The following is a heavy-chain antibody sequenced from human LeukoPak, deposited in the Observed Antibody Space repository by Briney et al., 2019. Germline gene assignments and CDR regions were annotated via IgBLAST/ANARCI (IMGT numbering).Heavy chain of an antibody. Sequence: PGGSLRLSCAASGFTFDDYTMHWVRQAPGKGLEWVSLISWDGGSTYYADSVKGRFTISRDNNKNSLYLQMNSLRTEDTALYYCAKEGGGEPRDAFDIWGQGTMVTVSS. CDR3: AKEGGGEPRDAFDI. V-gene: IGHV3-43*01. J-gene: IGHJ3*02. D-gene: IGHD2-21*01. CDR1: GFTFDDYT. CDR2: ISWDGGST.